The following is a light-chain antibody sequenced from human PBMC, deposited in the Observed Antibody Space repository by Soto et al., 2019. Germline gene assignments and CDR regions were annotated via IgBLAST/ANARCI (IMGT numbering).Light chain of an antibody. CDR3: HQYAFSPRT. V-gene: IGKV3-20*01. CDR1: QSVGSSY. CDR2: GAS. Sequence: EIVLTQSPGTPSLSPGERATLSCRASQSVGSSYLASYQQKPGQAPRLLIYGASNRATGIPDRFSGSGSGTDFTLTISTLEPEDSAVYYCHQYAFSPRTFGQGTMVEIK. J-gene: IGKJ1*01.